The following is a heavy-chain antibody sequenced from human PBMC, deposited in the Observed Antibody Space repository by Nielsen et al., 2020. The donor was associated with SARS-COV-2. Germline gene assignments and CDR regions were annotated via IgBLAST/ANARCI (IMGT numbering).Heavy chain of an antibody. V-gene: IGHV1-18*01. CDR1: GYTFTSYG. J-gene: IGHJ6*02. Sequence: ASVKVSCKASGYTFTSYGISWVRQAPGQGLERMGWISAYNGNTNYAQKLQGRVTMTTDTSTSTAYMELRSLRSDDTAVYYCARGGGFDWLLYLRPMDVWGQGTTVTVSS. CDR3: ARGGGFDWLLYLRPMDV. D-gene: IGHD3-9*01. CDR2: ISAYNGNT.